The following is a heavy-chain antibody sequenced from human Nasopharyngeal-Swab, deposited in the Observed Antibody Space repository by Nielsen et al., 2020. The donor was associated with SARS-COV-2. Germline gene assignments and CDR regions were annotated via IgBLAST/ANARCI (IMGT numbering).Heavy chain of an antibody. Sequence: SETLSLTCTVSGGSVSSGSYYWSWIRQPPGKGLEWIGYIYYSGSTNYNPSLKSRVTISVDTSKNQFSLKLSSVTAADTAVYYCARVGGSSSRQAELGYYYGMDVWGQGTTVTVSS. CDR3: ARVGGSSSRQAELGYYYGMDV. D-gene: IGHD6-13*01. V-gene: IGHV4-61*01. CDR1: GGSVSSGSYY. CDR2: IYYSGST. J-gene: IGHJ6*02.